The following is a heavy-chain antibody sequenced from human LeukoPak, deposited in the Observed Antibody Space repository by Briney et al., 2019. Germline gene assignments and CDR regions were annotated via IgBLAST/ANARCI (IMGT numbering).Heavy chain of an antibody. V-gene: IGHV1-2*02. Sequence: ASVKVSCKASGYIFTGYYIHWVRQAPGQGLEWMGWINPNSGGTNYAQKFQGRVTMTRDTSISTAYMELRSLRSDDTAVYYCARDLIVATPSYYYYYMDVWGKGTTVTISS. D-gene: IGHD5-12*01. J-gene: IGHJ6*03. CDR3: ARDLIVATPSYYYYYMDV. CDR2: INPNSGGT. CDR1: GYIFTGYY.